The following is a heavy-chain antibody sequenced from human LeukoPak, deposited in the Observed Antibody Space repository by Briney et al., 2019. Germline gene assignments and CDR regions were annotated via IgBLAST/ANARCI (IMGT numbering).Heavy chain of an antibody. J-gene: IGHJ4*02. CDR3: VRLRRNGDTSGYYHYYDY. CDR2: INKGATHT. CDR1: QFSFSSYS. V-gene: IGHV3-21*06. Sequence: GGSLRLSCAASQFSFSSYSFNWVRQAPGQGLEWVASINKGATHTYYADSMRGRFTVSRDDAKNSLFLQMHSLSAEDTAVYYCVRLRRNGDTSGYYHYYDYWGRGTLVTVSS. D-gene: IGHD3-22*01.